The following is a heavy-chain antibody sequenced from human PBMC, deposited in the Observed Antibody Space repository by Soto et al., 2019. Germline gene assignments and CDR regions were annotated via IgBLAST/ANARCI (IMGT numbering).Heavy chain of an antibody. Sequence: SVKVSCKASGGTFSSYAISWVRQAPGQGLEWMGGIIPIFGTANYAQKFQGRVTITADESTSTAYMELSSLRSEDTAVYYCASTVDTAMVTYYYYYYYGMDVWGQGTTVTVSS. D-gene: IGHD5-18*01. CDR3: ASTVDTAMVTYYYYYYYGMDV. J-gene: IGHJ6*02. CDR2: IIPIFGTA. V-gene: IGHV1-69*13. CDR1: GGTFSSYA.